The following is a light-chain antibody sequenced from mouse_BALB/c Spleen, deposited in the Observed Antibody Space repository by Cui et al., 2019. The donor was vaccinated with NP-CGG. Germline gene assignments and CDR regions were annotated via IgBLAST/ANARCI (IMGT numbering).Light chain of an antibody. J-gene: IGLJ1*01. V-gene: IGLV1*01. CDR3: ALWYSNHWV. CDR1: TGAVTTSNY. CDR2: GTN. Sequence: AVVPQDHPLTPSPGETVTLTCRSSTGAVTTSNYANWVQEKPDHLFTGLMGGTNNRAPGVPARFSGSLIGDKAALTITGAQTEDEAIYFCALWYSNHWVFGGGTKLTVL.